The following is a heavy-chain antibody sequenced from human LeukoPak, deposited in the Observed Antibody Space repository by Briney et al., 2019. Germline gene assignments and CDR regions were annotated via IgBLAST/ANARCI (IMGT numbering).Heavy chain of an antibody. CDR2: ITGSGDTT. D-gene: IGHD6-19*01. V-gene: IGHV3-23*01. CDR1: GFTFSSYA. CDR3: ARTYSSFDY. J-gene: IGHJ4*02. Sequence: GGSLRLSCAASGFTFSSYAMRWVRQAPGKGLEWVSSITGSGDTTCYADSVKGRFTISRDNTKNTLYLQMNSLRAEDTAVYYCARTYSSFDYWGQGTLVTVSS.